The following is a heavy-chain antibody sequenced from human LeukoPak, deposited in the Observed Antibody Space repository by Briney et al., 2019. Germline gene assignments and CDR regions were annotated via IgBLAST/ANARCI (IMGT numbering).Heavy chain of an antibody. J-gene: IGHJ3*02. CDR3: ARGYTAMARGAFDI. CDR2: INSDGSST. CDR1: GFTFSSYW. Sequence: GGSLRLSCAASGFTFSSYWMHWVRQAPGKGLVWVSRINSDGSSTSYADSVKGRFTISRDNAKNTLYLQMNSLRAEDTAVYYCARGYTAMARGAFDIWGQGTMVTVSS. V-gene: IGHV3-74*01. D-gene: IGHD5-18*01.